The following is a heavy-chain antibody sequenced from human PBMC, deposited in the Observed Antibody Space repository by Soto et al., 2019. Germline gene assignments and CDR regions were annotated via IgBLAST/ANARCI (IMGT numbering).Heavy chain of an antibody. D-gene: IGHD5-18*01. CDR1: RFTFSSYG. CDR3: AKDRIQLWPHYFDY. Sequence: QVQLVESGGGVVQPGRSLRLSCAASRFTFSSYGMHWVRQAPGKGLEWVAVISYDGSNKYYADSVKGRFTISRDNSKNTLYLQMNSLRAEDTAVYYCAKDRIQLWPHYFDYWGQGTLVTVSS. CDR2: ISYDGSNK. J-gene: IGHJ4*02. V-gene: IGHV3-30*18.